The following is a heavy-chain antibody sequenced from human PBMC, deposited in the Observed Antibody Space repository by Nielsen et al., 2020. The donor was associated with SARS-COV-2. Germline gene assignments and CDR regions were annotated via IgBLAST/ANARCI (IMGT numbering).Heavy chain of an antibody. V-gene: IGHV5-51*01. CDR3: ARLDVYCSSTSCSQSYYYGMDV. CDR1: GYSFTSYW. CDR2: IYPGDSDT. D-gene: IGHD2-2*01. Sequence: GESLKISCKGSGYSFTSYWIGWVRQMPGKGLEWMGIIYPGDSDTRYSPSFQVQVTITADKSISTAYLQWSSLKASDTAMYYCARLDVYCSSTSCSQSYYYGMDVWGQVTTVTVSS. J-gene: IGHJ6*02.